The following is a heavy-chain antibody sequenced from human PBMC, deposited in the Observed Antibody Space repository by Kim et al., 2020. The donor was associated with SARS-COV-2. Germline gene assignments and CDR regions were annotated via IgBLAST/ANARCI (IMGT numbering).Heavy chain of an antibody. V-gene: IGHV4-30-2*06. J-gene: IGHJ5*02. Sequence: SETLSLTCAVSNDSLSMSGYSWSWIRQSPGKGLEWIGYIYHSGNTYYNPSLKSRVTISVDRSRSHFSLKLRSVTAADTAVYYCARSYDSDHYSSGLGWFDPWGQGILVTVSS. CDR3: ARSYDSDHYSSGLGWFDP. D-gene: IGHD3-10*01. CDR2: IYHSGNT. CDR1: NDSLSMSGYS.